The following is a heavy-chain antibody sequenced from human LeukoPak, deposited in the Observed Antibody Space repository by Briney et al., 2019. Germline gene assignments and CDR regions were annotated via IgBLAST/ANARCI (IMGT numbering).Heavy chain of an antibody. D-gene: IGHD3-3*01. J-gene: IGHJ4*02. CDR1: GFTFSSYS. V-gene: IGHV3-21*01. CDR3: ARARSDYDFWSGYSYYFDY. CDR2: ISSSSSYI. Sequence: GGSLRLSCAASGFTFSSYSMNWVRQAPGKGLEWVSSISSSSSYIYYADSVKGRFTISRDNAKNSLYLQMNSLRAEDTAVYYCARARSDYDFWSGYSYYFDYWGQGTLVTVSS.